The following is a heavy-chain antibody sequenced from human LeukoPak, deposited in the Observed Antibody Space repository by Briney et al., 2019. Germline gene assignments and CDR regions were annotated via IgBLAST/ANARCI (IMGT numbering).Heavy chain of an antibody. Sequence: PGGSLRLSCAASGFTFSSYGMHWVRQAPGKGLEWVAFIRYDGSNKYYADSVKGRFTISRDNSKNTLYLQMNSLRAEDTAVYYCAKVPVRYWLGPFDYWGQGTLVTVSS. CDR1: GFTFSSYG. J-gene: IGHJ4*02. CDR2: IRYDGSNK. CDR3: AKVPVRYWLGPFDY. D-gene: IGHD2-8*02. V-gene: IGHV3-30*02.